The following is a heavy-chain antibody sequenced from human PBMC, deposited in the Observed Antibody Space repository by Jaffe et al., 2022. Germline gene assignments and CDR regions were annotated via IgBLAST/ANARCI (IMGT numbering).Heavy chain of an antibody. CDR1: GFTFSSYS. CDR3: ARPRAGYYDFWSGSYYMDV. J-gene: IGHJ6*03. Sequence: EVQLVESGGGLVQPGGSLRLSCAASGFTFSSYSMNWVRQAPGKGLEWVSYISSSSSTIYYADSVKGRFTISRDNAKNSLYLQMNSLRAEDTAVYYCARPRAGYYDFWSGSYYMDVWGKGTTVTVSS. V-gene: IGHV3-48*01. D-gene: IGHD3-3*01. CDR2: ISSSSSTI.